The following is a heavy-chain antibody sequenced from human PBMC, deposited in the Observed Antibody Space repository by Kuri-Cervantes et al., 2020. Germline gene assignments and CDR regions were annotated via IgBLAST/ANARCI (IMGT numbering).Heavy chain of an antibody. J-gene: IGHJ6*02. CDR3: ARDNRVLRGGGMDV. Sequence: ESLKISCAVSGYSISSGYYWGWIRQPPGKGLEWIGSIYHSGSTNYNPSLKSRVTISVDTSKNQFSLKLSSVTAADTAVYYCARDNRVLRGGGMDVWGQGTTVTVSS. V-gene: IGHV4-38-2*02. CDR1: GYSISSGYY. D-gene: IGHD3-10*01. CDR2: IYHSGST.